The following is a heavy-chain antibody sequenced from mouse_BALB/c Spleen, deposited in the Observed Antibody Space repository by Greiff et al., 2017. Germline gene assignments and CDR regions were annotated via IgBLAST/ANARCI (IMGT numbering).Heavy chain of an antibody. V-gene: IGHV3-2*02. CDR3: ASLGAYGNYYYAMDY. CDR1: GYSITSDYA. Sequence: EVQLQESGPGLVKPSQSLSLTCTVTGYSITSDYAWNWIRQFPGNKLEWMGYISYSGSTSYNPSLKSRISITRDTSKNQFFLQLNSVTTEDTATYYCASLGAYGNYYYAMDYWGQGTSVTVSS. J-gene: IGHJ4*01. CDR2: ISYSGST. D-gene: IGHD2-1*01.